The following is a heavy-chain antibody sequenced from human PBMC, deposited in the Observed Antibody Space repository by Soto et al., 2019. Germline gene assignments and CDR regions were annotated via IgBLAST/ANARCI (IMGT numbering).Heavy chain of an antibody. J-gene: IGHJ6*02. Sequence: GASVKVSCKASGGSFSTYAISWVRQAPGQGLEWMGGIIPIFGTPNYAQKFQGRVTITADRSTSTAYLELNSLRSEATAVYYCAAPRTDGYKVPDPSTYYYYGLDVWGQGTTVTVSS. CDR2: IIPIFGTP. CDR1: GGSFSTYA. V-gene: IGHV1-69*06. D-gene: IGHD5-12*01. CDR3: AAPRTDGYKVPDPSTYYYYGLDV.